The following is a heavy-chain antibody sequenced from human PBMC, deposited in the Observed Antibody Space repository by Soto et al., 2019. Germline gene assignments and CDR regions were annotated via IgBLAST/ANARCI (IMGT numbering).Heavy chain of an antibody. Sequence: SETLSLTCTVSGGSVSSGSYYWSWIRQPPGKGLEWIGYIYNSGSTNYNPSLKSRVTISVDTSKNQFSLKLSSVTAADTAVYYCAKAYYGGGWFDSWGQGTLVTVSS. D-gene: IGHD1-26*01. V-gene: IGHV4-61*01. J-gene: IGHJ5*01. CDR3: AKAYYGGGWFDS. CDR2: IYNSGST. CDR1: GGSVSSGSYY.